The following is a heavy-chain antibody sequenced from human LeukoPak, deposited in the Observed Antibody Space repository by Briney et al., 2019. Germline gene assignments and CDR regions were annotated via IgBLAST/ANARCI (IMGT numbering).Heavy chain of an antibody. CDR2: ISSSSSTV. J-gene: IGHJ4*02. CDR3: ARVVSSASVAFDY. Sequence: GGSLRLSCAASGFNFNTCSMNRVRQAPGKGLEWVSYISSSSSTVYYADSVKGRFTISRDNAKNSLYLQMNSLRDEDTAVYYCARVVSSASVAFDYWGQGTLVTVSS. D-gene: IGHD2-15*01. CDR1: GFNFNTCS. V-gene: IGHV3-48*02.